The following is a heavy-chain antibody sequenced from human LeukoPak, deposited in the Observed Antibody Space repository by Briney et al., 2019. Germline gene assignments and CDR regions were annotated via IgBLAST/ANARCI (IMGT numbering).Heavy chain of an antibody. J-gene: IGHJ4*02. CDR1: GYTFTGSY. Sequence: ASVKVSCKASGYTFTGSYMHWVRQAPGQGLEWMGWINPNSGGTNYAQKFQGRVTMTRDTSISTAYMELSRLRSDDTAVYYCARHPTGEWVPDNWSQRSLVTVYS. V-gene: IGHV1-2*02. D-gene: IGHD1-14*01. CDR2: INPNSGGT. CDR3: ARHPTGEWVPDN.